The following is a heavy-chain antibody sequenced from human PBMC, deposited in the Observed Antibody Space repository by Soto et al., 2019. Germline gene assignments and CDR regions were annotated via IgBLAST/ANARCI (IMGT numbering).Heavy chain of an antibody. CDR1: GFTFRNYG. J-gene: IGHJ4*02. Sequence: PGGSLRLSCAASGFTFRNYGMHWVRQAPGKGLEWVAVISYDGKKTNYADSVKGRFTISRDNSKNTLNLQMNSLRAEDTAVFYCAKGNYGLAPRPDIEYWGQGTMVTVYS. D-gene: IGHD3-10*01. CDR2: ISYDGKKT. CDR3: AKGNYGLAPRPDIEY. V-gene: IGHV3-30*18.